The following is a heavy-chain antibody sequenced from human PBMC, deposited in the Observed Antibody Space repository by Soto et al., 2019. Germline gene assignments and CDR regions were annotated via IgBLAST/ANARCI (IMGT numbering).Heavy chain of an antibody. Sequence: GESLKISCKGSGYTFTDYWIGWVRQLPGKGLEWMGIIYPGDSDTRYSPSFQGHVTITVDKSTSTAYLQWNTLKASDTAMYYCARHISIFQYYYSARDVGGQGTTVPVSS. CDR1: GYTFTDYW. CDR2: IYPGDSDT. CDR3: ARHISIFQYYYSARDV. D-gene: IGHD3-3*02. J-gene: IGHJ6*02. V-gene: IGHV5-51*01.